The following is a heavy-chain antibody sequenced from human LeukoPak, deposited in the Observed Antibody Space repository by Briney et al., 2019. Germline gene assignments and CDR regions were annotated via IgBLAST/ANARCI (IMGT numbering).Heavy chain of an antibody. J-gene: IGHJ6*03. V-gene: IGHV4-34*01. CDR3: ARLGGYFDWLPLYYYYMDV. CDR2: INHSGST. Sequence: PSEALSLTCAVYGGSFSGYYWSWIRQPPGKGLEWIGEINHSGSTNYNPSLKSRVTISVDTSKNQFSLKLSSVTAADTAVYYCARLGGYFDWLPLYYYYMDVWGKGTTVTISS. CDR1: GGSFSGYY. D-gene: IGHD3-9*01.